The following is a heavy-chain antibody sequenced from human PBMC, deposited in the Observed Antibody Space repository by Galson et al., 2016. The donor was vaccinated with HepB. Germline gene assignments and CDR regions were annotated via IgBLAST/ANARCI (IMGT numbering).Heavy chain of an antibody. CDR2: ISSSSSYI. V-gene: IGHV3-21*01. CDR1: GFTFSSYS. Sequence: SLRLSCAASGFTFSSYSMNWVRQAPGKGLEWVSSISSSSSYIYYADSVKGRFTISRDNAKNSLYLQMNSLRAEDTAVYYCARGDIVGAIFDYWGQGTTVIVSS. J-gene: IGHJ4*03. CDR3: ARGDIVGAIFDY. D-gene: IGHD1-26*01.